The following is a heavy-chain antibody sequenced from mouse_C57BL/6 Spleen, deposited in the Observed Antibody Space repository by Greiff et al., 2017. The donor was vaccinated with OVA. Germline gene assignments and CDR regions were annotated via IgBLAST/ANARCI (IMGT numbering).Heavy chain of an antibody. V-gene: IGHV14-1*01. D-gene: IGHD1-1*01. CDR1: GFNIKDYY. CDR3: TALTTTVVAPAY. J-gene: IGHJ3*01. CDR2: IDPEDGDT. Sequence: VQLQQSGAELVRPGASVKLSCTASGFNIKDYYMHWVKQRPEQGLEWIGRIDPEDGDTEYAPKFQGKATMTADTSSNTAYLQLSSLTSEDTAVYYCTALTTTVVAPAYWGQGTLVTVSA.